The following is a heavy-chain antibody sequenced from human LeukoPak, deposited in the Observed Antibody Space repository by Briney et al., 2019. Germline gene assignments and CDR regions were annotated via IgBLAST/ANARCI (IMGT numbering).Heavy chain of an antibody. V-gene: IGHV3-30*04. D-gene: IGHD6-13*01. Sequence: GGSLRLSCEASGFTFSTYAMHWVRQAPGKGLEWVAVISIDGSDKHHADSVKGRFTISRDNSKNTLCLQMNSLRAEDTAVYFCARDVKSSAEYYFDYWGQGTLVTVSS. CDR3: ARDVKSSAEYYFDY. J-gene: IGHJ4*02. CDR1: GFTFSTYA. CDR2: ISIDGSDK.